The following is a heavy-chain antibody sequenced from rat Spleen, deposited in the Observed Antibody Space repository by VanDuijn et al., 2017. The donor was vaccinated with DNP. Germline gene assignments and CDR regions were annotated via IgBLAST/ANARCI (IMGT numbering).Heavy chain of an antibody. CDR3: ARRGYYGSYWYFDF. D-gene: IGHD1-6*01. CDR1: GFTFNNYW. V-gene: IGHV5-31*01. Sequence: EVQLVESGGGLIQPGGSLTLSCAASGFTFNNYWMTWIRQVPGKGLEWVASITSSGGSTYYPDSVKGRFTISRDNAKSTLYLQMDSLRSEDTATYYGARRGYYGSYWYFDFWGPGTMVTVSS. CDR2: ITSSGGST. J-gene: IGHJ1*01.